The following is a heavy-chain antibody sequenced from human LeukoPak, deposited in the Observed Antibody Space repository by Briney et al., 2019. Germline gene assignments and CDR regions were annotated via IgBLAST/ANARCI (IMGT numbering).Heavy chain of an antibody. D-gene: IGHD6-6*01. Sequence: WASVKVSCRASGYTFTKYYIHWVRQATGQGLEWMGWMNPNSGNTGYAQKFQGRVTITRNTSISTAYMELSSLRSEDTAVYYCARGRLKRAARGKGYYYYYMDVWGKGTTVTVSS. CDR2: MNPNSGNT. V-gene: IGHV1-8*03. CDR1: GYTFTKYY. CDR3: ARGRLKRAARGKGYYYYYMDV. J-gene: IGHJ6*03.